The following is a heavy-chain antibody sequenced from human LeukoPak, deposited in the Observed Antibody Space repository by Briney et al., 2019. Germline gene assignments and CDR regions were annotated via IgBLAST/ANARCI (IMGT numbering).Heavy chain of an antibody. CDR2: FDPEDGET. D-gene: IGHD3-10*01. CDR3: ATVTSSYGSGSYYPY. J-gene: IGHJ4*02. CDR1: GYTLNELS. V-gene: IGHV1-24*01. Sequence: GASVKVPCKVSGYTLNELSMHWVRQAPGKGLEWMGGFDPEDGETIYAQKFQGRVTMTEDTSTDTAYMELSSLRSEDSAVYSCATVTSSYGSGSYYPYWGQGTLVTVS.